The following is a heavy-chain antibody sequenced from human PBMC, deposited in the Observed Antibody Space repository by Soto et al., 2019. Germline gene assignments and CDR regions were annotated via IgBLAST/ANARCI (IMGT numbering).Heavy chain of an antibody. CDR1: GGTFSSYA. V-gene: IGHV1-69*13. Sequence: ASVKVSCKASGGTFSSYAISWVRQAPGQGLEWMGGIIPIFGTANYAQKFQGRVTITADESTSTAYMELSSLRSEDTAVYYCATARTGYSYGYGKLYYYYGMDVWGQGTTVTVSS. CDR2: IIPIFGTA. D-gene: IGHD5-18*01. CDR3: ATARTGYSYGYGKLYYYYGMDV. J-gene: IGHJ6*02.